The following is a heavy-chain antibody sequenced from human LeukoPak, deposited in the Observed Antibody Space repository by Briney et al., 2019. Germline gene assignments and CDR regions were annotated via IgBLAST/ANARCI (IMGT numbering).Heavy chain of an antibody. V-gene: IGHV4-31*03. J-gene: IGHJ4*02. CDR3: ATEPVCGIPGAAPAGYFDY. CDR2: IYYSGST. Sequence: PSQTLSLTCTVSGGSISSGGYYWSWIRQHPGKGLEWIGYIYYSGSTYYNPSLKSRVTISVDTSKNQFSLKLSSVTAADTAVYYCATEPVCGIPGAAPAGYFDYWGQGTLVTVSS. CDR1: GGSISSGGYY. D-gene: IGHD1-14*01.